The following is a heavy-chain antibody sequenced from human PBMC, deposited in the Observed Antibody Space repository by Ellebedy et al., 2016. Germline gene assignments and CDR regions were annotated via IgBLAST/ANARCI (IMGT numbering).Heavy chain of an antibody. CDR3: ARDLGLYYYGMDV. V-gene: IGHV3-7*01. J-gene: IGHJ6*02. Sequence: GGSLRLSCAASGFTFSGYWMSWVRQAPGKGLEWVANIKQDGSEKYYVDSVKGRFTISRDNANNSLYLQMNSLRAEDTAVYYCARDLGLYYYGMDVWGQGTTVTVSS. CDR2: IKQDGSEK. CDR1: GFTFSGYW. D-gene: IGHD3-16*01.